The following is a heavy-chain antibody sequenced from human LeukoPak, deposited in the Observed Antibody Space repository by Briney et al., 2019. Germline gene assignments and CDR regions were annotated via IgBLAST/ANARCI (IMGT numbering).Heavy chain of an antibody. J-gene: IGHJ4*02. Sequence: GGSLRLSCSASGFSFSSYAMHWVRQAPGKGLEYVSAISNIGGSTYYADSVKDRFTISRDNSRNTLDPQLSSLRAEDTAVYYCVKGGSGSYYSRNWADYFDYWGQGTLVTVSS. CDR1: GFSFSSYA. V-gene: IGHV3-64D*06. CDR2: ISNIGGST. CDR3: VKGGSGSYYSRNWADYFDY. D-gene: IGHD3-10*01.